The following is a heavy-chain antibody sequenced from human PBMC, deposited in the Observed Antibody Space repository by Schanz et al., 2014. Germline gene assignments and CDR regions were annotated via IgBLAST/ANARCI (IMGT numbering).Heavy chain of an antibody. CDR3: ARDGFGGYLDS. V-gene: IGHV1-3*01. Sequence: QVQLVQSGAEVKKPGASVKVSCKASGYTFTSYSIHWVRQAPGQGLEWMGWINVGNGNMKYSQKFQGRVTITRDTSASTAYMEVSSLRSEDTAVYYCARDGFGGYLDSWGQGTLVTVSS. D-gene: IGHD3-10*01. CDR2: INVGNGNM. J-gene: IGHJ4*02. CDR1: GYTFTSYS.